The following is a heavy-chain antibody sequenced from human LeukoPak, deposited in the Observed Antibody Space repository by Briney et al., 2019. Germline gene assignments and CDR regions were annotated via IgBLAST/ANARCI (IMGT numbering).Heavy chain of an antibody. CDR1: GYTFTSYD. Sequence: ASVKVSCKASGYTFTSYDINWVRQGTGQGLEWMGWMNPNSGNTGYAQKFQGRVTMTRNTSISTAYMELSSLRSEDTAVYYCARRYCSGGSCFRRKHYFDYWGQGTLVTVSS. J-gene: IGHJ4*02. CDR2: MNPNSGNT. CDR3: ARRYCSGGSCFRRKHYFDY. D-gene: IGHD2-15*01. V-gene: IGHV1-8*01.